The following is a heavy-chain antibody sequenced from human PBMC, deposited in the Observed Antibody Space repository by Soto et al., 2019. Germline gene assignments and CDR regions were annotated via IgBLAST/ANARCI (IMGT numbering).Heavy chain of an antibody. CDR2: IIPIFGTA. CDR3: ASGTYYYDSSGYYYDSGFDY. D-gene: IGHD3-22*01. V-gene: IGHV1-69*13. CDR1: GGTFSSYA. Sequence: ASVKVSCKASGGTFSSYAISWVRQAPGQGLEWMGGIIPIFGTANYAQKFQGRVTITADESTSTAYMELSSLRSEDTAVYYCASGTYYYDSSGYYYDSGFDYWGQGTLVTVSS. J-gene: IGHJ4*02.